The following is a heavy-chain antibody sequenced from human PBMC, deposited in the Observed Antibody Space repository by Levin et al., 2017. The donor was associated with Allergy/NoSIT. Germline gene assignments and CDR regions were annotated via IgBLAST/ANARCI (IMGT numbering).Heavy chain of an antibody. D-gene: IGHD6-19*01. CDR1: EFTLSAYG. V-gene: IGHV3-30*18. CDR2: ISSDGSKK. J-gene: IGHJ3*01. Sequence: PGESLKISCAASEFTLSAYGMHWVRQVPGRGLEWVAVISSDGSKKYYGDSVKGRFTISRDNSKNTLFLQMDSLRTEDTAVYYCSNDRGFWLGWDCNPRDFDAFDFWGQGTMVRVSS. CDR3: SNDRGFWLGWDCNPRDFDAFDF.